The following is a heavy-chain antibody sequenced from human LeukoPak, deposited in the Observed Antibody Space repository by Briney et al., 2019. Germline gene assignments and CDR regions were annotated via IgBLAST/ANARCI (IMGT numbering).Heavy chain of an antibody. CDR3: ARDQMELPDY. D-gene: IGHD1-7*01. CDR1: GFPFTRYD. V-gene: IGHV1-8*01. Sequence: ASVKVSCKASGFPFTRYDINWVRQTSAQGLEWMGWMNPNTGNTGYAQKLQGRVTMTTDTSTSTAYMELRSLRSDDTAVYYCARDQMELPDYWGQGTLVTVSS. CDR2: MNPNTGNT. J-gene: IGHJ4*02.